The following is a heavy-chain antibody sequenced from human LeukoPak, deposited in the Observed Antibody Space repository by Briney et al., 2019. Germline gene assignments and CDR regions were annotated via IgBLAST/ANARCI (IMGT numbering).Heavy chain of an antibody. CDR3: ARGPIVGSRAGFDY. V-gene: IGHV4-59*12. Sequence: PSEALSLTCAVSGDSISNYYWSWIRQPPGKGLEWIGYIYYSGSTNYNPSLKSRVTISVDTSKNQFSLKLSSVTAADTAVYYCARGPIVGSRAGFDYWGQGTLVTVSS. CDR1: GDSISNYY. CDR2: IYYSGST. J-gene: IGHJ4*02. D-gene: IGHD2-15*01.